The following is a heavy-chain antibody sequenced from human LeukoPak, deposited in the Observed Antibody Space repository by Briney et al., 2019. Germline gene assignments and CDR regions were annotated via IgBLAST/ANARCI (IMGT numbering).Heavy chain of an antibody. CDR3: VKGSGTHYYFYYMDV. CDR2: ISGTGSAV. D-gene: IGHD1-26*01. Sequence: GGSRRLSCAASGFSFITYAMNWVRQAPGQGLERVSGISGTGSAVGYADSVKGRFTVSRDTSKRTVYLQMSGLRVDDTATYYCVKGSGTHYYFYYMDVWGKGTPVTVSS. V-gene: IGHV3-48*03. J-gene: IGHJ6*03. CDR1: GFSFITYA.